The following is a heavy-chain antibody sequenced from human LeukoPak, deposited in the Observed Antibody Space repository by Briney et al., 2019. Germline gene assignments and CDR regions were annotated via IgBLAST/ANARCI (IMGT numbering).Heavy chain of an antibody. D-gene: IGHD6-19*01. CDR3: GKTTTGYSSGRYPAWPVDY. CDR2: IFGSGGSA. J-gene: IGHJ4*02. Sequence: GGSLRLSCTASGFTFSSYAMCWVRQAPGKGLEWVSGIFGSGGSAHYAESVQGRFTISRDNSKNTVYLQMNSLRAEDTAVYYCGKTTTGYSSGRYPAWPVDYWGQGTLVTVSS. CDR1: GFTFSSYA. V-gene: IGHV3-23*01.